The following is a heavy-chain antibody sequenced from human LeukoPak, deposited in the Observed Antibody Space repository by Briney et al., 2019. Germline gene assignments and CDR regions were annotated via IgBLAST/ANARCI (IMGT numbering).Heavy chain of an antibody. CDR3: ARVPGGSYGPDFDY. J-gene: IGHJ4*02. CDR2: MNPNSGNT. V-gene: IGHV1-8*01. D-gene: IGHD5-18*01. Sequence: ASVKVSCKASGYTLTSYDINWVRQATGQGLEWMGWMNPNSGNTGYAQKFQGRVTMTRNTSISTAYMELSSLRSEDTAVYYCARVPGGSYGPDFDYWGQGTLVTVSS. CDR1: GYTLTSYD.